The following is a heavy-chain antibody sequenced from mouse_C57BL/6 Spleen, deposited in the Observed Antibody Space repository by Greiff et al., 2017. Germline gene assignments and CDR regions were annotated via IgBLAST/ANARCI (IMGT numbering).Heavy chain of an antibody. J-gene: IGHJ4*01. D-gene: IGHD1-1*01. CDR1: GFTFSDYG. CDR2: ISSGSSTI. V-gene: IGHV5-17*01. Sequence: EVQLVESGGGLVKPGGSLKLSCAASGFTFSDYGMHWVRQAPEKGLEWVAYISSGSSTIYYADTVKVRFTISRDNAKNTLFLQMTSLRSEDTAMYYCARRNYGSSPYAMDYWGQGTSVTVSS. CDR3: ARRNYGSSPYAMDY.